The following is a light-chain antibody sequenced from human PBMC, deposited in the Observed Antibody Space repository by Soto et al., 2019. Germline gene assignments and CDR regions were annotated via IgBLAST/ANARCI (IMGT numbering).Light chain of an antibody. V-gene: IGLV2-8*01. CDR2: EVT. CDR1: SSDVGGYDY. CDR3: SSYEGINNVL. Sequence: QSALTQPPSASGSPGQSVTISCTGTSSDVGGYDYVSWYQQQSGKAPKLIIYEVTKRPSGVPDRFSGSKSGNTASLTVSGRQAEDEADYYCSSYEGINNVLFGAGTKLTVL. J-gene: IGLJ2*01.